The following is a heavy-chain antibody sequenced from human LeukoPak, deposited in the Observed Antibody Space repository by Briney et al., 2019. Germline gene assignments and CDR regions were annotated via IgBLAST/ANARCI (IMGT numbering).Heavy chain of an antibody. Sequence: ASETLSLTCTVSGGSISSYYWSWIRQPAGKGLEWIGRIYTSGSTNYNPSLKNRVTISVDTSKNQFSLKLSSVTAADTAVYYCARDGGSGAYYYYMDVWGKGTTVTISS. D-gene: IGHD3-10*01. CDR2: IYTSGST. V-gene: IGHV4-4*07. J-gene: IGHJ6*03. CDR3: ARDGGSGAYYYYMDV. CDR1: GGSISSYY.